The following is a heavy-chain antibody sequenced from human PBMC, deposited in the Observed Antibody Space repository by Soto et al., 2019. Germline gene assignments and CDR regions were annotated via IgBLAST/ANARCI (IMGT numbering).Heavy chain of an antibody. V-gene: IGHV4-39*01. J-gene: IGHJ5*02. CDR1: GGSISSSYYY. Sequence: SETLSLTCTVSGGSISSSYYYWGWVRQPPGKGLEWIGNIYYSGSTYYSPSLKSRVTISVDTSKNQFSLKLSSVTAADTAVYYCARPYPPDGSGSYRWFDPWGQGTLVTVSS. CDR3: ARPYPPDGSGSYRWFDP. CDR2: IYYSGST. D-gene: IGHD3-10*01.